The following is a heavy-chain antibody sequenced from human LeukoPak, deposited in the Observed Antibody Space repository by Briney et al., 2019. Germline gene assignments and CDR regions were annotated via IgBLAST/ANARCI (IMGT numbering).Heavy chain of an antibody. CDR2: IKQDGSEK. V-gene: IGHV3-7*02. Sequence: GGSLRLSCAASGFTFSRYWMSWVRQAPGKGLEWVANIKQDGSEKYYVDSVKGRFTISRDNAQNSLYLQMNSLRAEDTAVYYCASGGPYYYDTSGYYGIDYWGQGSLVTVSS. J-gene: IGHJ4*02. CDR1: GFTFSRYW. D-gene: IGHD3-22*01. CDR3: ASGGPYYYDTSGYYGIDY.